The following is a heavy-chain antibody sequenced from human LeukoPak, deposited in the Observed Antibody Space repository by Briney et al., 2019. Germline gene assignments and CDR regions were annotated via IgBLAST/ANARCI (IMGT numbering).Heavy chain of an antibody. CDR2: INPSGGST. CDR3: ATAYSSGWYFDY. J-gene: IGHJ4*02. Sequence: ASVKVSCKASGYTFTSYYMHWVRQAPGQGLEWMGIINPSGGSTSYAQKFQGRVTMTEDTSTDTAYMELSSLRSEDTAVYYCATAYSSGWYFDYWGQGTLVTVSS. D-gene: IGHD6-19*01. CDR1: GYTFTSYY. V-gene: IGHV1-46*01.